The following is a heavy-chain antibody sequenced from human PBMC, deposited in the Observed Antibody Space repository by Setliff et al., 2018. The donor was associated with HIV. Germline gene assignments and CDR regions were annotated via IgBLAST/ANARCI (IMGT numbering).Heavy chain of an antibody. V-gene: IGHV1-69*05. CDR2: IIPIFGTA. D-gene: IGHD3-10*01. J-gene: IGHJ4*02. CDR3: ARDFGGRWTFDY. Sequence: SVKVSCKASGGTFSSYAISWVRQAPGQGLEWMGGIIPIFGTANYEQKFQGRVTMTRDTSTTTVYMELSSLTSKDTAIYYCARDFGGRWTFDYWGQGTLVTVSS. CDR1: GGTFSSYA.